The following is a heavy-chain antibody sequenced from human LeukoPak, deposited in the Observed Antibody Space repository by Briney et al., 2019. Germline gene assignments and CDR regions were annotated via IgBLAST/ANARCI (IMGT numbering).Heavy chain of an antibody. CDR2: IYTNGST. D-gene: IGHD3-22*01. Sequence: SETLSLTCTVSGGSISSGSYYWSWIRQPAGKGLEWIGRIYTNGSTNYNPSLKSRVTISVDTSKNQFSLKLSSVTAADTAVYYCARGVITMIVDGAFDIWGQGTMVTVSS. J-gene: IGHJ3*02. CDR3: ARGVITMIVDGAFDI. V-gene: IGHV4-61*02. CDR1: GGSISSGSYY.